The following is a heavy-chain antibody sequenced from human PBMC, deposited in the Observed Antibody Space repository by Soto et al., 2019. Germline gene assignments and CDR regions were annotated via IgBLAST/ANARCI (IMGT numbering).Heavy chain of an antibody. CDR1: GGTFSSYT. Sequence: QVQLVQSGAEVKKPGSSVKVSCKASGGTFSSYTISWVRQAPGQGLEWMGRIIPILGIANYAQKFQGSVTINADKATSTAYMELSSLRSEDTAVYYCARVMPYCSGGSCYVNWGQGTLVTVSS. CDR2: IIPILGIA. V-gene: IGHV1-69*02. D-gene: IGHD2-15*01. J-gene: IGHJ4*02. CDR3: ARVMPYCSGGSCYVN.